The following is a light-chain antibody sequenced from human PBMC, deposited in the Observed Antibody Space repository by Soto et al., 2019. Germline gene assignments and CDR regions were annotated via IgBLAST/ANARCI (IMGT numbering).Light chain of an antibody. V-gene: IGKV2-30*01. Sequence: DIVLTQSPLSLPVTLGQPASISCRSSQSLTDNDGKTYLNWFHQRPGQSPRRLIYKASIRDSGVPDRFSGSGSGTDFTLTISRVEAEDLGTYYCMQGRNWSPWTFGQGTEVEIK. CDR3: MQGRNWSPWT. CDR1: QSLTDNDGKTY. J-gene: IGKJ1*01. CDR2: KAS.